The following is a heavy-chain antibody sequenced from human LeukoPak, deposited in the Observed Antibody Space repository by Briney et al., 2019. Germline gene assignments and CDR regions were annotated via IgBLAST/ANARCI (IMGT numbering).Heavy chain of an antibody. CDR2: IKQDGSEK. V-gene: IGHV3-7*05. Sequence: GGSLRLSCAASGFTFSSFWMSWVRQAPGKGLEWVADIKQDGSEKDSADSVKGRFTIARDNAKNSLYLRMNSLGAEETAVYYCARGSKWNYVLHFDFWGQGTVVTVSS. CDR1: GFTFSSFW. CDR3: ARGSKWNYVLHFDF. J-gene: IGHJ4*02. D-gene: IGHD1-7*01.